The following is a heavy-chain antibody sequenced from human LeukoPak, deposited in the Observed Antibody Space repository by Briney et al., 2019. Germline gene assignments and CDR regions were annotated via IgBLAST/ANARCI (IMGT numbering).Heavy chain of an antibody. D-gene: IGHD3-10*01. CDR1: DYTFSSYG. CDR3: ARGPSHYFGAGSAPKDFDY. Sequence: ASVKVSCKASDYTFSSYGIHWVRQAPGQGPEWMGWISAYNGNRDYALKFQGRVTMATDPSTNTAQMELRSLRSDDTAVYYCARGPSHYFGAGSAPKDFDYWGQGTLVIVSS. V-gene: IGHV1-18*01. J-gene: IGHJ4*02. CDR2: ISAYNGNR.